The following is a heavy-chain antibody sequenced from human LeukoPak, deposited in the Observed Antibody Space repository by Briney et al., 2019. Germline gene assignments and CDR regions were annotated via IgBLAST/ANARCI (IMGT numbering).Heavy chain of an antibody. CDR3: AKDRGGYYDDTGFLYYFDY. D-gene: IGHD3-22*01. Sequence: AGGSQRLSCAASGFTFSSYGMSWVRQAPGKGLEWVSAITDSGGGTYYGDSVKGRFTISRDNSRNTLYLQMSSLRAEDTAVYYCAKDRGGYYDDTGFLYYFDYWGQGTLVTVSS. CDR1: GFTFSSYG. V-gene: IGHV3-23*01. J-gene: IGHJ4*02. CDR2: ITDSGGGT.